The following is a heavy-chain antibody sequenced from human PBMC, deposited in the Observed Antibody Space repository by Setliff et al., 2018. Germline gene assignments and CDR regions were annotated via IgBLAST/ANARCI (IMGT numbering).Heavy chain of an antibody. CDR1: GYTFTNYW. D-gene: IGHD3-3*01. V-gene: IGHV5-51*01. CDR2: IYPGDSDT. J-gene: IGHJ6*02. Sequence: PGESLKISCKGSGYTFTNYWIGWVRQMPGKGLEWMGIIYPGDSDTRYSPSFQGQVTISADKSISIAYLKLSSVTAADTAVYYCARAPRNFGVVINYYYYYYGMDVWGQGTTVTVSS. CDR3: ARAPRNFGVVINYYYYYYGMDV.